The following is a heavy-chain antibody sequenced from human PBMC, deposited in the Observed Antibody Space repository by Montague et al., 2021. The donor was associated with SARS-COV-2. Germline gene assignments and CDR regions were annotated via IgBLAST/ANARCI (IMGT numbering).Heavy chain of an antibody. Sequence: SETLPLTCTVSGDSISSSSYNWGWIRQPPGKGLEWIGSVHYNGRTYYNPSLKSRVTIYVDTSKNQISLRLSSVTATDTAVYYSTRHVHMTWPEPSPGFDYWGQGTLVTVSS. CDR2: VHYNGRT. CDR3: TRHVHMTWPEPSPGFDY. V-gene: IGHV4-39*01. J-gene: IGHJ4*02. D-gene: IGHD1-1*01. CDR1: GDSISSSSYN.